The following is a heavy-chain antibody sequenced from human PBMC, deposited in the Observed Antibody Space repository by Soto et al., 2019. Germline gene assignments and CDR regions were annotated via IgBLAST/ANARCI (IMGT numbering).Heavy chain of an antibody. V-gene: IGHV3-13*05. CDR1: GFTFNSYD. Sequence: EVQLVESGGGLVQPGGSLRLTCAASGFTFNSYDMHWVRQATGKRLEWVSGIAPGGDPYYPASVKGRFSISRENARNSLYLQMNSLRAGDTAVYYCSRVSMDDGFDIWCQGTMVTVSS. CDR2: IAPGGDP. J-gene: IGHJ3*02. CDR3: SRVSMDDGFDI.